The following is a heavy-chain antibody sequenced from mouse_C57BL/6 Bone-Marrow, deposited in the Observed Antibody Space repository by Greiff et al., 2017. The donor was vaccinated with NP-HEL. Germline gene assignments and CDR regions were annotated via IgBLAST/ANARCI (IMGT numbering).Heavy chain of an antibody. Sequence: QVQLQQSGAELVRPGASVKLSCKASGYTFTDYYINWVKQRPGQGLEWIARIYPGSGNTYYNEKFKGKATLTAEKSSSTAYMQLSSLTSEDSAVYFCARGGGSSYRYFDVWGTGTTVTVSS. CDR2: IYPGSGNT. CDR3: ARGGGSSYRYFDV. CDR1: GYTFTDYY. J-gene: IGHJ1*03. V-gene: IGHV1-76*01. D-gene: IGHD1-1*01.